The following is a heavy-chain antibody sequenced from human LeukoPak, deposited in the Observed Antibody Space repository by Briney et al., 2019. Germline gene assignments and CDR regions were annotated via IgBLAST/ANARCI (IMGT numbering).Heavy chain of an antibody. J-gene: IGHJ4*02. CDR1: GFTFSSYA. D-gene: IGHD3-10*01. CDR2: ISGSGGST. Sequence: GGSLRLSCAASGFTFSSYAMSWVRQAPGKGLEWVSAISGSGGSTYYADSVKGRFTISRDNSKNTLYLQMNSLRAEDTAVYYCAKSGSGSGSYFPAGIDYWGQETLVTVSS. CDR3: AKSGSGSGSYFPAGIDY. V-gene: IGHV3-23*01.